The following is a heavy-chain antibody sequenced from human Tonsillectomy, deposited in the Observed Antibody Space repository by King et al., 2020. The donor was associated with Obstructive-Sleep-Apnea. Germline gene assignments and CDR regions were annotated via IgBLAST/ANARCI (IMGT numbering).Heavy chain of an antibody. D-gene: IGHD3-22*01. V-gene: IGHV4-39*07. Sequence: LQLQESGPGLVKPSETLSLTCSVSGGSISGNNFYWGWIRQPPGKGLEWIGSLYYSGGTYYSPSLQSRVTISVDTSKKQFSLKLSTVTAADTAVYYCARDSRGYNYDSSGYSHWFNPWGQGTLVTVSS. J-gene: IGHJ5*02. CDR3: ARDSRGYNYDSSGYSHWFNP. CDR1: GGSISGNNFY. CDR2: LYYSGGT.